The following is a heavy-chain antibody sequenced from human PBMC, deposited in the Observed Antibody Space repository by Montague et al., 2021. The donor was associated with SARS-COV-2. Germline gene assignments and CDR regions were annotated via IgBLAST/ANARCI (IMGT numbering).Heavy chain of an antibody. CDR1: GDSFNSPKYY. D-gene: IGHD3-10*01. V-gene: IGHV4-39*01. CDR2: SYYSGTT. CDR3: ARGSYGSGSYHAFDI. Sequence: SETLSLTCTVSGDSFNSPKYYCAWIRQPPGKGLEWIGSSYYSGTTYDNPSLRSQVTISVDTSKTQFSLKMISVTAADTAVYYCARGSYGSGSYHAFDIWSQGTVVAVSS. J-gene: IGHJ3*02.